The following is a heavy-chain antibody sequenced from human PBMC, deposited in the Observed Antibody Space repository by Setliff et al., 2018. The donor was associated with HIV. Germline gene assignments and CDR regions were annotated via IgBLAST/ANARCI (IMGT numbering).Heavy chain of an antibody. J-gene: IGHJ4*02. CDR2: IDWDGET. Sequence: SGPTLVNPTQTVTLTCSFSGFSISTNGVSVSWVRRPPGRALDWLARIDWDGETHYTTSLKTRLTISKDTTNDRVVLTMTNMDPVDTATYFCARMGGDLTHFAYWGPGTLVTVSS. CDR1: GFSISTNGVS. V-gene: IGHV2-70*19. CDR3: ARMGGDLTHFAY. D-gene: IGHD3-16*01.